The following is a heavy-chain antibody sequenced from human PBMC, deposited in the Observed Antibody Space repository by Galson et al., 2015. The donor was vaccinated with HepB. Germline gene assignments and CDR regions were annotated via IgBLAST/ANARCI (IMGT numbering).Heavy chain of an antibody. CDR1: GGTFSSYA. CDR3: ARLQGLNYYGSGSLLDY. D-gene: IGHD3-10*01. Sequence: SVKVSCKASGGTFSSYAISWVRQAPGQGLEWMGGIIPIFGTANYAQKFQGRVTITADESTSTAYMELSSLRSEDTAVYYCARLQGLNYYGSGSLLDYWGQGTLVTVSS. V-gene: IGHV1-69*13. J-gene: IGHJ4*02. CDR2: IIPIFGTA.